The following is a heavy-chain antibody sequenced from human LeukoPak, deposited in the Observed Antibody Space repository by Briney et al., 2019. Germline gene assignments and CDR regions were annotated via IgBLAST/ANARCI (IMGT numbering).Heavy chain of an antibody. D-gene: IGHD6-13*01. CDR2: ISSSSSYI. V-gene: IGHV3-21*01. Sequence: PGGSLRLSCAASGFTFSSYSMNWVRQAPGKGLERVSSISSSSSYIYYADSVKGRFTISRDNAKNSLYLQMNSLRAEDTAVYYCARDIFGIAAAGTTDDYWGQGTLVTVSS. CDR1: GFTFSSYS. CDR3: ARDIFGIAAAGTTDDY. J-gene: IGHJ4*02.